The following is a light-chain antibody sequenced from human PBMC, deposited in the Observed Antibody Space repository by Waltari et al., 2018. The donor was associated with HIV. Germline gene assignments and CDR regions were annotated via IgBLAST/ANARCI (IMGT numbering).Light chain of an antibody. CDR2: KAS. J-gene: IGKJ4*01. CDR3: QHYNSYTAIT. Sequence: DIQMTQSPSTLSASVGDRVTITCRASQSISTWLAWYQHKPGSAPKLLIYKASTLVSGVPSRFSGDGSGTEFTLTISSLQPEDFATYFCQHYNSYTAITFGGGTMVEIK. V-gene: IGKV1-5*03. CDR1: QSISTW.